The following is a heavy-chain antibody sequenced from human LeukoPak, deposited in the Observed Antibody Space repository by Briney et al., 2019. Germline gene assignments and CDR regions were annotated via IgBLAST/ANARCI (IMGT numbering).Heavy chain of an antibody. CDR1: GGSVSSGSYY. CDR2: IYYSGST. Sequence: PSETLSLTCTVSGGSVSSGSYYWSWIRQPPGKGLEWIGYIYYSGSTNYNPSLKSRVTISVDTSKNQFSLKLSSVTAADTAVYYCARDNHGPDAFDIWGQGTMVTVSS. D-gene: IGHD1-14*01. J-gene: IGHJ3*02. CDR3: ARDNHGPDAFDI. V-gene: IGHV4-61*01.